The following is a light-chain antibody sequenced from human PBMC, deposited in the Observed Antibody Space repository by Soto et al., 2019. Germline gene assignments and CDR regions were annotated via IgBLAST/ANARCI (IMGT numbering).Light chain of an antibody. Sequence: IVLTQSPGTLSLSPGERATLSCRASQRVSKYFLAWYQQNPGQAPRHLISGASNRATGIPDRFSGSGSGTDFSLTIDRREPEGLAEYFCQQENSAPPTFGGGTKVAIK. CDR2: GAS. J-gene: IGKJ4*01. V-gene: IGKV3-20*01. CDR3: QQENSAPPT. CDR1: QRVSKYF.